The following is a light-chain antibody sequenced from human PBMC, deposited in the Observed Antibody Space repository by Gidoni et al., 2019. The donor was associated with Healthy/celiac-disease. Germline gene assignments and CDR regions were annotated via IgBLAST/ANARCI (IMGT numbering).Light chain of an antibody. CDR2: EVS. Sequence: QSALTQPASVSGSPGQSITISCTGTSRDVGGYNYVSWYQQHPGKAPKLMIYEVSTRPSGVSNRFSGSKSGNTASLTISGLQAEDEADYYCSSYTSSSTPVFGAGTKVTVL. V-gene: IGLV2-14*01. J-gene: IGLJ1*01. CDR1: SRDVGGYNY. CDR3: SSYTSSSTPV.